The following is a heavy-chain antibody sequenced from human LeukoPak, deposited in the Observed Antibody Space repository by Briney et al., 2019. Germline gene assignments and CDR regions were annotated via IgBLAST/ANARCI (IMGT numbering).Heavy chain of an antibody. CDR2: INRSAVT. J-gene: IGHJ4*02. V-gene: IGHV4-34*01. Sequence: GSLRLSCAASGFTFSDYYMSWIRQPPGKGLEWIGEINRSAVTTYNPSLKSRVTISLDTSKNQFSLRLNSVTAADTAVYYCVRHLSRYFDDYWGQGTLVTVSS. D-gene: IGHD3-9*01. CDR3: VRHLSRYFDDY. CDR1: GFTFSDYY.